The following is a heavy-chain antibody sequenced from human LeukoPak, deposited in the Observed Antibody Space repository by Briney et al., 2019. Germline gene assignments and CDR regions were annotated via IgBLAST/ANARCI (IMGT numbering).Heavy chain of an antibody. CDR3: ARVELLPDYYGMDV. J-gene: IGHJ6*02. D-gene: IGHD2-15*01. CDR2: FSAYNGNT. V-gene: IGHV1-18*01. Sequence: ASVKVSCKASGYTFSRNGISWVRQAPGQGLEWMGWFSAYNGNTNYAQKLQGRVTMTTDTSTSTAYMELRSLRSDDTAVYYCARVELLPDYYGMDVWGQGTTVTVSS. CDR1: GYTFSRNG.